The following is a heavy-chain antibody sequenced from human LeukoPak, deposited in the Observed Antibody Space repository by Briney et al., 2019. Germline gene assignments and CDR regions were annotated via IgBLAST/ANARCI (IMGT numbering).Heavy chain of an antibody. Sequence: GGSLRLSCVVSGFTVNSNYMSWVGQAPGKGLEWVSVIYSGGSIYYADSVQGRFTISRDNSKNTLYLQMNSLRAEDTAVYYCASRNYYDSSGYFDAFDIWGQGTMVIVSS. CDR2: IYSGGSI. J-gene: IGHJ3*02. CDR3: ASRNYYDSSGYFDAFDI. D-gene: IGHD3-22*01. CDR1: GFTVNSNY. V-gene: IGHV3-66*02.